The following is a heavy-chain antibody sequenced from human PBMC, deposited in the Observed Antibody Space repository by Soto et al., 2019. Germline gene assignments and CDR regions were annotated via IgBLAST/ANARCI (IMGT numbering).Heavy chain of an antibody. CDR1: GFTVSSNY. V-gene: IGHV3-53*01. J-gene: IGHJ4*02. CDR2: IYSGGST. CDR3: ARTYYDFWSGYAYFDY. D-gene: IGHD3-3*01. Sequence: GGPLRLSCAASGFTVSSNYMSWVRQAPGKGLEWVSVIYSGGSTYYADSVKGRFTISRDNSKNMLYLQMNSLRAEDTAVHYCARTYYDFWSGYAYFDYWGQGTLVTVSS.